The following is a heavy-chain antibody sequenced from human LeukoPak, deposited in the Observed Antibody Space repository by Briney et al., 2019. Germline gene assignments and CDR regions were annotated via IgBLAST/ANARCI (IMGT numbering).Heavy chain of an antibody. CDR3: ATTVVSSSRYWDYYYYYMDV. Sequence: SSVKVSYKASGYTFTSYYMHWVRQAPGQGLEWMGIINPRGGSTSYAQQYQGRVTMTRDTSTSTVYMELSSLRSEVTAVYYCATTVVSSSRYWDYYYYYMDVWGKGTTVTVSS. V-gene: IGHV1-46*03. CDR2: INPRGGST. CDR1: GYTFTSYY. J-gene: IGHJ6*03. D-gene: IGHD6-13*01.